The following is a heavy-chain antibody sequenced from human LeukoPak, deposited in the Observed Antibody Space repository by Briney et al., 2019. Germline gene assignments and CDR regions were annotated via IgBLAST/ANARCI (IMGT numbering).Heavy chain of an antibody. D-gene: IGHD6-13*01. V-gene: IGHV4-34*01. Sequence: PSETLSLTCAVYGGSFSGYYWSWIRQPPGKGLEWIGEINHSGSTNYTPSLKSRVTISVDTSKNQSSLKLSSVTAADTAVYYCARHVYSSSWFYYYGMDVWGQGTTVTVSS. CDR3: ARHVYSSSWFYYYGMDV. CDR2: INHSGST. J-gene: IGHJ6*02. CDR1: GGSFSGYY.